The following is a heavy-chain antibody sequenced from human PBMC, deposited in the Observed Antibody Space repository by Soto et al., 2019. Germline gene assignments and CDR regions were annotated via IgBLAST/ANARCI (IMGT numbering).Heavy chain of an antibody. D-gene: IGHD5-18*01. CDR2: IYHSGST. J-gene: IGHJ6*02. CDR3: ARGHRYSYGYARYYYYGMDV. Sequence: LSLTCAVSGGSISSSNWWSWVRQPPGKGLEWIGEIYHSGSTNYNPSLKSRVTISVDKSKNQFSLKLSSVTAADTAVYYCARGHRYSYGYARYYYYGMDVWGQGTTVTVSS. V-gene: IGHV4-4*02. CDR1: GGSISSSNW.